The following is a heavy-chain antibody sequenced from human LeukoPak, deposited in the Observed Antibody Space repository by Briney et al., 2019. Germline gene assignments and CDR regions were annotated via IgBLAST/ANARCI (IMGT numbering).Heavy chain of an antibody. CDR2: IHFSGST. Sequence: SETLSLTCTVSGGSISSSSNYWGWIRQPPGKGLEWLGSIHFSGSTYYKSSLKSRVTISVDTSKNQFSLKLSSVTAADTAVYYCARHGYYYDSSGYRYFDYWGQGILGTVSS. CDR3: ARHGYYYDSSGYRYFDY. V-gene: IGHV4-39*01. D-gene: IGHD3-22*01. CDR1: GGSISSSSNY. J-gene: IGHJ4*02.